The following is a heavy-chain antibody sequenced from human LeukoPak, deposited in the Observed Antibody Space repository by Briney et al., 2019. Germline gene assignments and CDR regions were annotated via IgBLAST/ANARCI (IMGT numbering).Heavy chain of an antibody. CDR3: ARDGPLKGGSRTYYDILTGRRYFDY. Sequence: SETLSLTCAVYGGSFSGYYWSWIRQPPGKGLEWIGEINHSGSTNYNPSLKSRVTISVDTSKNQFSLKLSSVTVADTAVYYCARDGPLKGGSRTYYDILTGRRYFDYWGQGTLVTVSS. J-gene: IGHJ4*02. CDR2: INHSGST. V-gene: IGHV4-34*01. D-gene: IGHD3-9*01. CDR1: GGSFSGYY.